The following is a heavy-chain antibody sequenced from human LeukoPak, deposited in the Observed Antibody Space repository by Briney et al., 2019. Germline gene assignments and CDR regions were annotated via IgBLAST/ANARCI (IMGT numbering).Heavy chain of an antibody. Sequence: GGSLRLSCGASGFIFSDYGMNWVRQAPGKGLDWVSGIVPSGATSYYADSVKGRFTISRDNSKNTVSLQMNSLRVEDTALYYCVRDRDWGAFDPWGQGTPVTVPS. D-gene: IGHD3-16*01. V-gene: IGHV3-23*01. CDR3: VRDRDWGAFDP. CDR2: IVPSGATS. J-gene: IGHJ5*02. CDR1: GFIFSDYG.